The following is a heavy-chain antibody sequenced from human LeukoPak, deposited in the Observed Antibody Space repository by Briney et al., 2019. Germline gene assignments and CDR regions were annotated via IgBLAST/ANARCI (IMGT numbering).Heavy chain of an antibody. CDR2: IIPIFGTA. CDR3: ARAKEDYGDPYY. V-gene: IGHV1-69*05. J-gene: IGHJ4*02. D-gene: IGHD4-17*01. CDR1: GGTFSSYA. Sequence: ASVKVSCKASGGTFSSYAISWVRQAPGQGLEWMGGIIPIFGTANYAQKFQGRVTITTDESTSTAYMELSSLRSEDTAVYYCARAKEDYGDPYYWGQGTLVTVSS.